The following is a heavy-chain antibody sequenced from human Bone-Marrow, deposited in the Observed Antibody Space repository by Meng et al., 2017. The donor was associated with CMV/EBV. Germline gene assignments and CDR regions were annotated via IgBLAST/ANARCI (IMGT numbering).Heavy chain of an antibody. J-gene: IGHJ6*02. D-gene: IGHD6-19*01. V-gene: IGHV4-39*01. CDR3: ARLNTPVEEWLVMDV. CDR1: GGSISSSSYY. CDR2: IYYSGST. Sequence: SETLSLTCTVSGGSISSSSYYWGWIRQPPGKGLEWIGSIYYSGSTYYNPSLKSRVTISVDTSKNQFSLKLSSVTAADTAVYYCARLNTPVEEWLVMDVWGQGTTVTVYS.